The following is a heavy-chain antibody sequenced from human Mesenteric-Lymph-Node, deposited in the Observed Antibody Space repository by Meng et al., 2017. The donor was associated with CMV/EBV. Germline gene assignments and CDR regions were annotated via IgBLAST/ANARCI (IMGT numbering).Heavy chain of an antibody. Sequence: ASVKVSCKASGYTFTGYYMHWVRQAPGQGLEWMRWINPNSGGTNYAQKFQGRVTMTRDTSISTAYMELSRLRSDDTAVYYCARAGLYYYDSGSFPLYFDSWGQGTVVTVSS. D-gene: IGHD3-10*01. V-gene: IGHV1-2*02. CDR3: ARAGLYYYDSGSFPLYFDS. J-gene: IGHJ4*02. CDR1: GYTFTGYY. CDR2: INPNSGGT.